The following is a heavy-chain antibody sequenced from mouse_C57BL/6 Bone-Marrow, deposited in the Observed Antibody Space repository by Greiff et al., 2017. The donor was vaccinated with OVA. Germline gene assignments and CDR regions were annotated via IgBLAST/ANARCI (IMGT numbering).Heavy chain of an antibody. D-gene: IGHD1-1*01. V-gene: IGHV1-52*01. CDR3: ARWGYYYGSSSWFAY. CDR2: IDPSDSET. CDR1: GYTFTSYW. J-gene: IGHJ3*01. Sequence: VQLKQPGAELVRPGSSVKLSCKASGYTFTSYWMHWVKQRPIQGLEWIGNIDPSDSETHYNQKFKDKATLTVDKSSSTAYMQLSSLTSEDSAVYYCARWGYYYGSSSWFAYWGQGTLVTVSA.